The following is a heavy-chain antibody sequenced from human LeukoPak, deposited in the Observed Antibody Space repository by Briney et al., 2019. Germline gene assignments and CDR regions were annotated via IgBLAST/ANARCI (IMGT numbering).Heavy chain of an antibody. Sequence: ASVKVSCKASGYTFTGYYMHWVRQAPGQGLEWMGWINVNRGGTNYAQKFQGRVTMTRDTSINTAYMELSRLRSDDTAVYYCATQRGSYLWGTDFDYWGQGTLVTVSS. D-gene: IGHD3-16*01. CDR3: ATQRGSYLWGTDFDY. V-gene: IGHV1-2*02. J-gene: IGHJ4*02. CDR1: GYTFTGYY. CDR2: INVNRGGT.